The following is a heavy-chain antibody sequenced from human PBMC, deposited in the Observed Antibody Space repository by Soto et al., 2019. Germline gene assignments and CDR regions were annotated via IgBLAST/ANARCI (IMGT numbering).Heavy chain of an antibody. J-gene: IGHJ4*02. D-gene: IGHD2-15*01. CDR1: GGSISSSSYY. CDR2: IYYSGST. CDR3: ARLPGYRSGDSCRIDY. V-gene: IGHV4-39*01. Sequence: SETLSLTCTVSGGSISSSSYYWGWIRQPPGKGLEWIGSIYYSGSTYYNLSLKSRVTISVDTSKNQFSLKLSSVTAADTAVYFCARLPGYRSGDSCRIDYWGQGTLGTVS.